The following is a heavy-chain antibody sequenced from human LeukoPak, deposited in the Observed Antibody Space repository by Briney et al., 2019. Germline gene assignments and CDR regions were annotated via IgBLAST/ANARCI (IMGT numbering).Heavy chain of an antibody. V-gene: IGHV1-2*02. J-gene: IGHJ4*02. CDR3: ARVPRGVTMVRGVLGY. CDR1: GYTFTGYY. D-gene: IGHD3-10*01. CDR2: INPNSGGT. Sequence: ASVKVSCKASGYTFTGYYMHWVRQAPGQGLEWMGWINPNSGGTNYAQKFQGRVTMTRDTSISTAYMELSRLRSDGTAVYYCARVPRGVTMVRGVLGYWGQGTLVTVSS.